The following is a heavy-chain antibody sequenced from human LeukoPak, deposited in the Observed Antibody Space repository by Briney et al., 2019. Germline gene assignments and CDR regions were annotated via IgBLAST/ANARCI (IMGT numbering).Heavy chain of an antibody. CDR2: IYYSGST. CDR1: GGSISSYY. CDR3: ARVYYYDSSGPSSYFDY. D-gene: IGHD3-22*01. J-gene: IGHJ4*02. Sequence: SETPSLTCTVSGGSISSYYWSWIRQPPGKGLEWIGYIYYSGSTNYNPSLKSRVTISVDTPKNQFSLKLSSVTAADTAVYCCARVYYYDSSGPSSYFDYWGQGALVTVSS. V-gene: IGHV4-59*01.